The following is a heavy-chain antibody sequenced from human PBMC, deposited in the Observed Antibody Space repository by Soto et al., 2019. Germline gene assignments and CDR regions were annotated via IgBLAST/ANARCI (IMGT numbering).Heavy chain of an antibody. CDR3: ARLGFDYDTLTAYYNVHHFYGMDV. Sequence: GESLKISCKGSGYSFTSYCICWVRQMPGKGLEWMGSIFCGDSDTRYSPSFQGQVTISADKSINTAYLQWSTLKASDTAMYYCARLGFDYDTLTAYYNVHHFYGMDVWGQGTTVTVSS. CDR1: GYSFTSYC. J-gene: IGHJ6*02. CDR2: IFCGDSDT. D-gene: IGHD3-9*01. V-gene: IGHV5-51*01.